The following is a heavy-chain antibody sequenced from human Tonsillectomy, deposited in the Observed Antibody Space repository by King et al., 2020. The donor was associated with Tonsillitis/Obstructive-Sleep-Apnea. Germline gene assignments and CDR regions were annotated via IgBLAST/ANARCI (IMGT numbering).Heavy chain of an antibody. D-gene: IGHD4-23*01. J-gene: IGHJ6*03. CDR3: AKSHVVTPSDYYYYYYMDV. CDR1: GFSFSSYA. CDR2: LSGNGVRT. Sequence: VQLVESGGGLVQPGGSLRLSCAASGFSFSSYAMSWVRQAPGKGLEWVSSLSGNGVRTYYADSVKGRFTISRDNSKSTLYLQMNSLRADDTAVYYCAKSHVVTPSDYYYYYYMDVWGEGTTVTVSS. V-gene: IGHV3-23*04.